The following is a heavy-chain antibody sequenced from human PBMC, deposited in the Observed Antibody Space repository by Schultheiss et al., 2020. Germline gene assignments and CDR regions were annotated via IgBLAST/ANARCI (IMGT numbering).Heavy chain of an antibody. CDR1: GGSISSSSYY. Sequence: SETLSLTCTVSGGSISSSSYYWGWIRQPPGKGLEWIGYIHSGSTNYNPSLKSRVTISIDTSKNQFSLNLSSVTAADTAVYYCARVPDILWGQGTMVTVSS. V-gene: IGHV4-61*05. CDR2: IHSGST. J-gene: IGHJ3*01. CDR3: ARVPDIL.